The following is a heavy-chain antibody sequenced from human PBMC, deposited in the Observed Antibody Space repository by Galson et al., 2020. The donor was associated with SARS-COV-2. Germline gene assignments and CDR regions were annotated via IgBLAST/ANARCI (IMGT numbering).Heavy chain of an antibody. V-gene: IGHV3-11*01. CDR1: GFTFSDYY. CDR2: ISSSGSTI. CDR3: ARGGLWLRSAFDY. J-gene: IGHJ4*02. D-gene: IGHD5-18*01. Sequence: KIGESLKISCAASGFTFSDYYMSWIRQAPGKGLEWVSYISSSGSTIYYADSVKGRFTISRDNAKNSLYLQMNSLRAEDTAVYYCARGGLWLRSAFDYWGQGTLVTVSS.